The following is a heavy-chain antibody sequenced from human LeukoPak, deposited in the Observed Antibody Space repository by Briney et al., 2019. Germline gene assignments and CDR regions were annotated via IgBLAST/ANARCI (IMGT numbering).Heavy chain of an antibody. Sequence: ASVKVSCKASGFTFTSSAVQWVRQARGQRLEWIGWIVVGSGNTNYAQKFQERVTITRDMSTSTAYMELSSLRSEDTAVYYCAAGTSYSSSSAEYFQHWGQGTLVTVSS. J-gene: IGHJ1*01. CDR3: AAGTSYSSSSAEYFQH. CDR1: GFTFTSSA. V-gene: IGHV1-58*01. CDR2: IVVGSGNT. D-gene: IGHD6-6*01.